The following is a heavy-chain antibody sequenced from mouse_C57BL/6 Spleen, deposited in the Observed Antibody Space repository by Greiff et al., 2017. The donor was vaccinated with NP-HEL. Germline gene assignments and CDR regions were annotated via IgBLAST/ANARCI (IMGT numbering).Heavy chain of an antibody. J-gene: IGHJ1*03. CDR3: ARYRSSRFDV. CDR2: IRNKANGYTT. CDR1: GFTFTDYY. Sequence: EVQLVESGGGLVQPGGSLSLSCAASGFTFTDYYMSWVRQPPGKALEWLGFIRNKANGYTTEYSASVKGRFTISRDNSQRILYLQMNALRAEDSATYYCARYRSSRFDVWGTGTTVTVSS. D-gene: IGHD1-1*01. V-gene: IGHV7-3*01.